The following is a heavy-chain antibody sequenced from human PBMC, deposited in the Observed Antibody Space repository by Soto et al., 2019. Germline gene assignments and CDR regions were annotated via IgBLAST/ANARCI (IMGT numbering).Heavy chain of an antibody. CDR3: ARSLLIYGSGSHHGEFDY. D-gene: IGHD3-10*01. CDR1: GFTVSSNY. V-gene: IGHV3-53*01. Sequence: EVQLVESGGGLIQPGGSLRLSCAASGFTVSSNYMSWVRQAPGKGLEWVSVIYSGGSTYYADSVKGRFTISRDNSKNTLYLQMNSLRAEDTAVYYCARSLLIYGSGSHHGEFDYWGQGTLVTVSS. J-gene: IGHJ4*02. CDR2: IYSGGST.